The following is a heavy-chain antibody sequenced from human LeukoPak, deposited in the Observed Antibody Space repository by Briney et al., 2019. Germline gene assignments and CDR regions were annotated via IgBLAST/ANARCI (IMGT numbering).Heavy chain of an antibody. Sequence: SETLSLTCTVSGGSISSDHWNWIRQPPGKGLEWIGCIFYSGRTYYNPSLKSRVTISVDLSKGQFSLRLTSVTAADTAVYYCARKTDFEIWGQGTLVTVSP. V-gene: IGHV4-59*01. CDR1: GGSISSDH. CDR2: IFYSGRT. CDR3: ARKTDFEI. D-gene: IGHD2-21*02. J-gene: IGHJ3*02.